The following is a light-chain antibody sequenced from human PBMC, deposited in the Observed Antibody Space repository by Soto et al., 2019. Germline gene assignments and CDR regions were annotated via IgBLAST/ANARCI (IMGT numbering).Light chain of an antibody. CDR1: SNDVGGYTY. CDR3: SSYGGSNNLV. CDR2: EVS. J-gene: IGLJ2*01. V-gene: IGLV2-8*01. Sequence: QSALTQPPSASGSPGQSVTISCTGSSNDVGGYTYVSWYQQHPGKAPKLMIYEVSKRPSGVPDRFSGSKFGNTASLTVSGLQAEDEADYYCSSYGGSNNLVFGGGTKLTVL.